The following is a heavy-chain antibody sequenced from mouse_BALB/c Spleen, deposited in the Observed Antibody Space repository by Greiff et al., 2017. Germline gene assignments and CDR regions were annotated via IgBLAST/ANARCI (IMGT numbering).Heavy chain of an antibody. J-gene: IGHJ3*01. V-gene: IGHV5-12-1*01. Sequence: EVKVVESGGGLVKPGGSLKLSCAASGFAFSSYDMSWVRQTPEKRLEWVAYISSGGGSTYYPDTVKGRFTISRDNAKNTLYLQMSSLKSEDTAMYYCARGGAFAYWGQGTLVTVSA. CDR3: ARGGAFAY. CDR1: GFAFSSYD. CDR2: ISSGGGST.